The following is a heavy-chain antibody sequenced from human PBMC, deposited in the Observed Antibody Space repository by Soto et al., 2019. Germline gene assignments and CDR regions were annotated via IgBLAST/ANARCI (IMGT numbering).Heavy chain of an antibody. CDR1: GGSISSYY. Sequence: SETLSLTCTVSGGSISSYYWSWIRQPPGKGLEWIGYIYYSGSTNYNPSLKSRVTISVDTSKNQFSLKLSSVTAADTAVYYCARDPILIAAAGNFGYYGMDVWGQGTTVTVS. CDR2: IYYSGST. V-gene: IGHV4-59*01. CDR3: ARDPILIAAAGNFGYYGMDV. D-gene: IGHD6-13*01. J-gene: IGHJ6*02.